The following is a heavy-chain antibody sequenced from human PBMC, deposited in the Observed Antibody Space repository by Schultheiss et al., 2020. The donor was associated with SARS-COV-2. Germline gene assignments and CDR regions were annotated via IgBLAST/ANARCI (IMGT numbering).Heavy chain of an antibody. Sequence: GGSLRLSCAASGFTFDDYAMHWVRQAPGKGLEWVSAISGSGGSTYYADSVKGRFTISRDNAKNSLYLQMNSLRAEDTAVYYCARGGYSSGWHHHYYFDYWGQGTLVTVSS. CDR3: ARGGYSSGWHHHYYFDY. V-gene: IGHV3-23*01. CDR1: GFTFDDYA. D-gene: IGHD6-19*01. J-gene: IGHJ4*02. CDR2: ISGSGGST.